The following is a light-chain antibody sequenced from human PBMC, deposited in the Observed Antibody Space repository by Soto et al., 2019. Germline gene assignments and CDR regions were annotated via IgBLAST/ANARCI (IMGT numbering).Light chain of an antibody. CDR3: CSYAGSDILI. CDR1: SSDVGGYNY. J-gene: IGLJ2*01. CDR2: DVT. V-gene: IGLV2-11*01. Sequence: QSALTQPRSVSGSPGQSVTISCTGTSSDVGGYNYVSRYQRHPGKAPKLIISDVTKRPSGVPDRFSGSKSGNTASLTISGLQAEDEADYDCCSYAGSDILIFGGGTKVTVL.